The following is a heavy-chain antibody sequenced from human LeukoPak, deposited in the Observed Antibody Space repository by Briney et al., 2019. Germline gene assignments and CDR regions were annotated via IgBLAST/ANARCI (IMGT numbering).Heavy chain of an antibody. CDR1: GFTFSSSA. D-gene: IGHD6-19*01. CDR3: VKSITVAGAQHFAMDV. V-gene: IGHV3-23*01. Sequence: GGSLRLSCAASGFTFSSSAMSWVRQAPGKGLEWVSSISTPGGGTNYADSVKGRFAISRDNSMNTVFLQMNSLKGEDTGIYYCVKSITVAGAQHFAMDVWGQGTTVTLSS. J-gene: IGHJ6*02. CDR2: ISTPGGGT.